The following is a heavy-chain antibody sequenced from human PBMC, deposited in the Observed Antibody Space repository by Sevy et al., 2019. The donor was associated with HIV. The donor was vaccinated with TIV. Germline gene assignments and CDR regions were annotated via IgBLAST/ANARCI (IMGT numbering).Heavy chain of an antibody. D-gene: IGHD6-13*01. J-gene: IGHJ4*02. Sequence: GGSLRLSCEASGFTFSSYVMNWVRQAPGKGLEWLSAISGNGVNTYYADAVNGRFFISRDNSRNTLYLQINSLRADDTAVYYCAKASGISDCWGQGTLVTVPS. CDR1: GFTFSSYV. CDR2: ISGNGVNT. CDR3: AKASGISDC. V-gene: IGHV3-23*01.